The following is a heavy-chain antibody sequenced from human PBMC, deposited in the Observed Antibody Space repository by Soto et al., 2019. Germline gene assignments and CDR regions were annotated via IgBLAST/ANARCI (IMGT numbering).Heavy chain of an antibody. CDR3: AKTEGYSSGWYYFDY. J-gene: IGHJ4*02. Sequence: EVQLLESGGGLVQPGGSLRLSCAASGFTFSSYAMSWVRQAPGKGLEWVSAISGSGRSTYYADSVKGRFTISRDNSKNTLYLQMNSLRAEDTAVYYCAKTEGYSSGWYYFDYWGQGTLVTVSS. CDR1: GFTFSSYA. V-gene: IGHV3-23*01. D-gene: IGHD6-19*01. CDR2: ISGSGRST.